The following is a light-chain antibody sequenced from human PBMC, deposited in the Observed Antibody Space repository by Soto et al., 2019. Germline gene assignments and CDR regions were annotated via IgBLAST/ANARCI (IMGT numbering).Light chain of an antibody. V-gene: IGLV2-14*01. CDR3: SSFRSGSTL. Sequence: QSVLTQPASVSGSPGQSVTISCTGTSSHVGGYDFVSWYQQHPGKAPKLMIYEVSNRPSGVSSRFSGSKSGNTASLTISGLQAEDEADYYCSSFRSGSTLFGTGTKVTVL. J-gene: IGLJ1*01. CDR1: SSHVGGYDF. CDR2: EVS.